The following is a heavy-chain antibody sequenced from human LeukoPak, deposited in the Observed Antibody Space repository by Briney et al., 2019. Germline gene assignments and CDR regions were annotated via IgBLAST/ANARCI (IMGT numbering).Heavy chain of an antibody. D-gene: IGHD3-16*01. J-gene: IGHJ5*02. CDR1: GGSISGYY. Sequence: SETLSLTCTVSGGSISGYYWSWIRQPAGKGLEWIGRVYTSGTTNYNPSLKSRVTMSIDTSKNQFSLNLSSVTAADTAVYYCAKSPSGRGGYNWFDPWGQGTLVTVSS. CDR2: VYTSGTT. CDR3: AKSPSGRGGYNWFDP. V-gene: IGHV4-4*07.